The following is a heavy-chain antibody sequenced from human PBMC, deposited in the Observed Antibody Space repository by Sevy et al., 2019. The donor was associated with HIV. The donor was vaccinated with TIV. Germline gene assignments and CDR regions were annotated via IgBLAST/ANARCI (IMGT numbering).Heavy chain of an antibody. J-gene: IGHJ1*01. Sequence: ASVKVSCKVSGYTLTKLSIHWVRQAPGKGLEWMGRISPYNGDTNYAQKLQGRVTMTTDTSTTTAYMELRSLRSDDTAVYYCARAPTGSQGPGQYFHHWGQGTLVTVSS. CDR2: ISPYNGDT. CDR1: GYTLTKLS. D-gene: IGHD1-26*01. CDR3: ARAPTGSQGPGQYFHH. V-gene: IGHV1-18*01.